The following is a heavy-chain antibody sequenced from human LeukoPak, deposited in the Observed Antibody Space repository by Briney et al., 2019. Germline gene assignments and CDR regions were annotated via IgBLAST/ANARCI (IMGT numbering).Heavy chain of an antibody. D-gene: IGHD5-24*01. CDR3: ARGWLQDY. CDR2: ISSSGCTI. CDR1: GFTFSSYE. Sequence: GGSLTLSCAASGFTFSSYEMNWVRQAPGKGLEWVSYISSSGCTIYYADSVKGRFTISRDNAKNSLYLQMNSLRAEDTAVYYCARGWLQDYWGQGTLVTVSS. V-gene: IGHV3-48*03. J-gene: IGHJ4*02.